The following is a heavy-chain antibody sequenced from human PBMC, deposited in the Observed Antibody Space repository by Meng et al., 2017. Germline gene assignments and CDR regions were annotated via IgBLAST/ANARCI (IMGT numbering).Heavy chain of an antibody. CDR2: IYYSGGR. CDR1: VGSISSRSHD. D-gene: IGHD6-13*01. Sequence: HLPLTGAGPGLVNPSGPLSLTYTVSVGSISSRSHDWGWIRHPPGKGLEWIGTIYYSGGRYCIPALKSLVTISVDASKDQFSLNVNSVTAADTAMYYCARDVIAAAVTGSSYCQHWGQGTLVTVSS. J-gene: IGHJ1*01. V-gene: IGHV4-39*07. CDR3: ARDVIAAAVTGSSYCQH.